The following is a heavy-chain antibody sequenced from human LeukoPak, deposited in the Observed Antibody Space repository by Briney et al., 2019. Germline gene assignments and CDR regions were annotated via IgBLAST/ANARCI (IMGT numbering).Heavy chain of an antibody. CDR3: ATTVATTDVDF. D-gene: IGHD5-12*01. Sequence: GGSLRLSCAASGFSFRSYSMNWVRQAPGKGLEWVSSISSASYYIFYTDSVKGRFTISRDNAKTSLYLQMNSLRAEDTAVYYCATTVATTDVDFWGQGTLVTVSS. V-gene: IGHV3-21*01. J-gene: IGHJ4*02. CDR2: ISSASYYI. CDR1: GFSFRSYS.